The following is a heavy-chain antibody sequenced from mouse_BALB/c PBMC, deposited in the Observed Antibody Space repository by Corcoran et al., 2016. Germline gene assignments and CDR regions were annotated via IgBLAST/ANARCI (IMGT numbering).Heavy chain of an antibody. J-gene: IGHJ4*01. D-gene: IGHD2-1*01. Sequence: EIQLQQTGPELVKPGASVKISCKASGYSFTDYIMLWVKQSHGKSLEWIGNINPYYGSTSYNLKFKGKATLTVDKSSSTAYMQLNSRTSEDSAVYDCARYGNYAMDYWGQGTSVTVTS. CDR3: ARYGNYAMDY. CDR1: GYSFTDYI. CDR2: INPYYGST. V-gene: IGHV1-39*01.